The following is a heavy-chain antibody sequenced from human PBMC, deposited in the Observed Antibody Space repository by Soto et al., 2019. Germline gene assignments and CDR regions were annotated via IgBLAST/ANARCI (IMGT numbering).Heavy chain of an antibody. Sequence: SETLSLTCTVSGGSISSSSYYWGWIRQPPGKGLEWIGSIYYSVSTYYNPSLKSRVTISVDTSKNQFSLKLSSVTAADTAVYYWERHPPRITIAANWGKGPLGTVS. D-gene: IGHD3-3*01. J-gene: IGHJ4*02. V-gene: IGHV4-39*01. CDR2: IYYSVST. CDR3: ERHPPRITIAAN. CDR1: GGSISSSSYY.